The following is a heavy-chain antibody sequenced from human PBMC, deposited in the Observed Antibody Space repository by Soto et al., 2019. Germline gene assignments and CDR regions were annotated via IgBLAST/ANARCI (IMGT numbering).Heavy chain of an antibody. CDR3: ARDRDSSGSLSGY. V-gene: IGHV1-18*01. CDR2: ISPYTGHT. Sequence: GASVKVSCKASGYTFTTYGITWVRQAPGQGLEWMGGISPYTGHTSYAQKFQGRVTMTTDTSTSTVYMELRSLRPDDTAVYYCARDRDSSGSLSGYWGQGTLVTVSS. J-gene: IGHJ4*02. CDR1: GYTFTTYG. D-gene: IGHD3-22*01.